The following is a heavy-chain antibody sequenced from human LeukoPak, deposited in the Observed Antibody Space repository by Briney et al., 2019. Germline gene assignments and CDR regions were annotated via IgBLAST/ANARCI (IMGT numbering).Heavy chain of an antibody. Sequence: ASQTLSLTCTVSGGSISSGSYFWSWIRQPAGKGLEWIGRIYTAGSTNYSPSLKSRVTISLDTSKNQFSLNLSPVTAADTAVYYCARRVTTYWYFDLWGRGTLVTVSS. V-gene: IGHV4-61*02. CDR2: IYTAGST. D-gene: IGHD4-17*01. J-gene: IGHJ2*01. CDR1: GGSISSGSYF. CDR3: ARRVTTYWYFDL.